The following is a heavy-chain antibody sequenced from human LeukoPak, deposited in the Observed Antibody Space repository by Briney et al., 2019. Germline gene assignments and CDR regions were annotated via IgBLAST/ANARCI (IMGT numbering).Heavy chain of an antibody. D-gene: IGHD3-10*01. J-gene: IGHJ3*02. CDR3: ARDQEYYGSGSPGAFDI. V-gene: IGHV4-31*03. CDR2: IYYSGST. Sequence: SETLSLTCTVSGGSISSGGYYWSWIRQHPGKGLEWIGYIYYSGSTYYNPSLKSRVTISVDTSKNQFSLKLSSVTAADTAVYYCARDQEYYGSGSPGAFDIWGQGTMVTVSS. CDR1: GGSISSGGYY.